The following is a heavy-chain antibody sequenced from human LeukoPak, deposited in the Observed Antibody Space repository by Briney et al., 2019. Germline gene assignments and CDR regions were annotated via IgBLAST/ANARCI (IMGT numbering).Heavy chain of an antibody. D-gene: IGHD3-10*01. V-gene: IGHV4-39*07. J-gene: IGHJ4*02. CDR3: ARETLTYYYGSGSPTPEIKHDY. Sequence: PSETLSLTCTVSGNSISSSSYYWVWIRQPPGKGLEWIGSINYYGKTYYNPSVKSRVTISVDTSKNQFSLKLSSVTAADTAVYYCARETLTYYYGSGSPTPEIKHDYWGQGTLVTVSS. CDR1: GNSISSSSYY. CDR2: INYYGKT.